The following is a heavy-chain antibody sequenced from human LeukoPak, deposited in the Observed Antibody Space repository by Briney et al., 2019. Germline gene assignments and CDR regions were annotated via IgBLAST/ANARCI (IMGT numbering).Heavy chain of an antibody. CDR3: ARRAPTKTIYSDGTFDY. J-gene: IGHJ4*02. V-gene: IGHV1-2*02. CDR2: INPNSGGT. CDR1: GYTFTGYY. Sequence: ASVKVSCKASGYTFTGYYMHWVRQAPGQGLEWMGWINPNSGGTNYAQKFQGRVTMTRDTSISTAYMELSRLRSDDTAVYYCARRAPTKTIYSDGTFDYWGQGTLVTVSS. D-gene: IGHD5-18*01.